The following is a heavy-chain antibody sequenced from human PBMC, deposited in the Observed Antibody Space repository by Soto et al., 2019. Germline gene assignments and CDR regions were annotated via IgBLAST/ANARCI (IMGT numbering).Heavy chain of an antibody. CDR2: IDPRDSYT. CDR1: GYSFTTYW. CDR3: AREKSDLELFNWLDP. J-gene: IGHJ5*02. D-gene: IGHD1-7*01. Sequence: GESLRISCEASGYSFTTYWISWVRQMPGKGLEWMGAIDPRDSYTKYSPSFQGHVTISVDKSISTSYLQWNSLKASDTAIYYCAREKSDLELFNWLDPWGQGTLVTVSS. V-gene: IGHV5-10-1*01.